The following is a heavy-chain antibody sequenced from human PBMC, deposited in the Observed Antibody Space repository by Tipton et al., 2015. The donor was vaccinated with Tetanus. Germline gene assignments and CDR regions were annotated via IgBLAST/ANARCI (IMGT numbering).Heavy chain of an antibody. CDR3: ARAEAIFGVVIRFGWFAP. Sequence: TLSLTCTVSGGSISSGGYYWSWIRQHPGKGLEWIGEINHSGSTNYNPSLKSRVTISVDTSKNQFSLRLSSVTAADTAVYYCARAEAIFGVVIRFGWFAPWGQGTLITVSS. V-gene: IGHV4-31*03. CDR2: INHSGST. D-gene: IGHD3-3*01. CDR1: GGSISSGGYY. J-gene: IGHJ5*02.